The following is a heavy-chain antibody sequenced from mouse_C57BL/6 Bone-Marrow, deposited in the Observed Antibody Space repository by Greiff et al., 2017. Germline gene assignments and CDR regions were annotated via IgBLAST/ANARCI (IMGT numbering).Heavy chain of an antibody. CDR2: IDPENGDT. V-gene: IGHV14-4*01. Sequence: VQLKESGAELVRPGASVKLSCTASGFNIKDDYMHWVQQRPEQGLEWLGWIDPENGDTEYASKFQGKGTITADTSSNTAYLQLSSLTSEDTAVYYCTTGLLTLDWGQGTTLTVSS. CDR3: TTGLLTLD. D-gene: IGHD2-1*01. CDR1: GFNIKDDY. J-gene: IGHJ2*01.